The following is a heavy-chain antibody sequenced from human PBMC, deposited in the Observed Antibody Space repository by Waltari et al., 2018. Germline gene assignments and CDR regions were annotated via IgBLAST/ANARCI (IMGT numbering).Heavy chain of an antibody. CDR3: ARGLCYSAWFDP. CDR2: IQNSGTI. D-gene: IGHD3-10*02. CDR1: GDSFKNYY. J-gene: IGHJ5*02. Sequence: QVELQESGPGLVKPSETLSLTCSVSGDSFKNYYWNWVRQSPGKALEWIGFIQNSGTISYNPSLESRVTISVDTSKNQFFLNLNPVTAADTAVYYCARGLCYSAWFDPWGQGTLVTVSS. V-gene: IGHV4-59*08.